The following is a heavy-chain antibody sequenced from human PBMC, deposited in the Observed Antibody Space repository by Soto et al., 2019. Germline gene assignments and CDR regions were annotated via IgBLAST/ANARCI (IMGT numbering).Heavy chain of an antibody. CDR1: GDSVSSSSVS. CDR2: TKYRSKWYS. J-gene: IGHJ6*02. V-gene: IGHV6-1*01. CDR3: ARSKHYSMDV. Sequence: QVQLQQSGPGLVKPSQTLSLTCGISGDSVSSSSVSWNWIRQSPSRGLEWLGRTKYRSKWYSDYAVSVKSRITINPDTSNNQFSLQLNSVTPDDTAVYYCARSKHYSMDVWGQGTTVTVSS.